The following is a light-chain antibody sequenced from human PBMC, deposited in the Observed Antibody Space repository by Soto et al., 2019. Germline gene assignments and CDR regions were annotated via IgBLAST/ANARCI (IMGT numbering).Light chain of an antibody. CDR2: GAS. J-gene: IGKJ5*01. V-gene: IGKV3-20*01. Sequence: ETVLTQSPGTLSLSPGDRATLSCRASQSVYHSHLAWYQQKPGQAPRLLIYGASSRATGIPDRFSGSGSETDFTLTISRLEPEDFAVYYCQRYGTSPITFGQGTRLEIK. CDR1: QSVYHSH. CDR3: QRYGTSPIT.